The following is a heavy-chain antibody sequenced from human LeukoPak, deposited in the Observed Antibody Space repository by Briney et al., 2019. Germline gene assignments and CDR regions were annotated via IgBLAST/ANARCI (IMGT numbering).Heavy chain of an antibody. CDR2: ISYDGSNK. J-gene: IGHJ4*02. D-gene: IGHD6-6*01. CDR3: AKGSSSSGGYFDY. V-gene: IGHV3-30*18. CDR1: GFTFSSYG. Sequence: PGGSLRLSRAASGFTFSSYGMHWVRQAPGKGLEWVAVISYDGSNKYYADSVKGRFTISRDNSKNTLYLQMNSLRAEDTAVYYCAKGSSSSGGYFDYWGQGTLVTVSS.